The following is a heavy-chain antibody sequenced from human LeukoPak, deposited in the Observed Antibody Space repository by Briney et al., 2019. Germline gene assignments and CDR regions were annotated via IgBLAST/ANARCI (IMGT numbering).Heavy chain of an antibody. D-gene: IGHD3-22*01. V-gene: IGHV3-23*01. J-gene: IGHJ4*02. Sequence: GGSLRLSCAASGFTFSSYVMSWVRQAPGKGLEWVSAISGSGGSTYYADSVKGRFTISRDNSKNTLYLQMNSLRAEDTAVYYCAKDQYYYDSSGYYGYWGQGTLVTVSS. CDR2: ISGSGGST. CDR1: GFTFSSYV. CDR3: AKDQYYYDSSGYYGY.